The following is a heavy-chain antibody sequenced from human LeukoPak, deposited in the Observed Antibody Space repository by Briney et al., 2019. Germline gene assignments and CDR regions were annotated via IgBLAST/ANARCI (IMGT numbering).Heavy chain of an antibody. Sequence: GGSLRLPCAASGFTFSSYAMHWVRQAPGKGLEWVAVISYDGSNKYYADSVKGRFTISRDNSKNTLYLQMNSLRAEDTAVYYCARDFPMYGMDVWGQGTTVTVSS. J-gene: IGHJ6*02. CDR3: ARDFPMYGMDV. V-gene: IGHV3-30*04. CDR1: GFTFSSYA. CDR2: ISYDGSNK.